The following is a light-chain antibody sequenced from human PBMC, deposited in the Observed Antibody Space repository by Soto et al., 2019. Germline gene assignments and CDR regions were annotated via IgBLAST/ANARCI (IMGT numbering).Light chain of an antibody. J-gene: IGKJ1*01. CDR3: QQYGSSPHT. V-gene: IGKV3-20*01. CDR1: QSVSSSY. Sequence: EIVLTQSPGTLSLSPGERATLSCRASQSVSSSYLAWYQQKPGQAPRLLIYGASSRATGIPDRFSGSGFGTDFTLTISRLEPEDFAVYYCQQYGSSPHTFGQGTKVDIK. CDR2: GAS.